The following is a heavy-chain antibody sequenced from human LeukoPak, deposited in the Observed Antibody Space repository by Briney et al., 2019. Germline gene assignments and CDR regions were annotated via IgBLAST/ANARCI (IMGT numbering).Heavy chain of an antibody. D-gene: IGHD2-15*01. V-gene: IGHV4-59*01. CDR1: GGSLSSYY. Sequence: SETLSLTCTVSGGSLSSYYWSWIRQPPGKGLEWIGYIYYSGSTNYNPSLKSRVTISVDTSKNQFSLKLSSVTAADTAVYYCARDPHCSGGSCYRDYYYGMDVWGQGTTVTVSS. CDR3: ARDPHCSGGSCYRDYYYGMDV. CDR2: IYYSGST. J-gene: IGHJ6*02.